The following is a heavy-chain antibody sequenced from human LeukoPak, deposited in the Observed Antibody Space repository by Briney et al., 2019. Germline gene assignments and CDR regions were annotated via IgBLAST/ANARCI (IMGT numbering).Heavy chain of an antibody. Sequence: GGSLRLSCAAYGFTFSSYAMHWVRQAPGKGLEWVAVISYDRSNKYYADSVKGRFTISRDNSKNTLYLQMNSLRAEDTAVYYCAKASSGDQGEYFQHWGQGTLVTVSS. J-gene: IGHJ1*01. CDR1: GFTFSSYA. CDR3: AKASSGDQGEYFQH. CDR2: ISYDRSNK. D-gene: IGHD2-21*01. V-gene: IGHV3-30-3*01.